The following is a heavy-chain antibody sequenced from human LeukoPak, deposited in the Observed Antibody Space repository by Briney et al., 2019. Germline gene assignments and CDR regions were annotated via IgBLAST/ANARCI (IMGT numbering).Heavy chain of an antibody. V-gene: IGHV1-2*02. CDR2: INPNSGGT. CDR1: GYTFTGYY. CDR3: ARVSRTVVTLNWSDP. Sequence: ASVKVSCKASGYTFTGYYMHWVRQAPGQGLEWMGWINPNSGGTNYAQKFQGRVTMTRDTSISTAYMELSRLRSDDTAVYYCARVSRTVVTLNWSDPWGQGTLVTVSS. D-gene: IGHD3-22*01. J-gene: IGHJ5*02.